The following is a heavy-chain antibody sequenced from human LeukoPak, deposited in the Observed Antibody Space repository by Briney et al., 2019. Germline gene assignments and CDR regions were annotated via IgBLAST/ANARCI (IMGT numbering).Heavy chain of an antibody. CDR2: VGGSGSDT. Sequence: GGSLRLSCAASGFTFNSYAMSWFRQVPGTGLEWVSTVGGSGSDTFYADSVKGRFTISRDNSNNAVYLQMNSLRAEDTALYYCAKRAPPGTAVGVPYCFDHWGQGTLVTVSS. J-gene: IGHJ4*02. D-gene: IGHD6-19*01. V-gene: IGHV3-23*01. CDR3: AKRAPPGTAVGVPYCFDH. CDR1: GFTFNSYA.